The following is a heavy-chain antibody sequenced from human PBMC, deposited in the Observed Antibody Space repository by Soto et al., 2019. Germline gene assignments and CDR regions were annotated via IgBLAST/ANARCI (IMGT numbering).Heavy chain of an antibody. Sequence: QVQLVESGGGVVQPGRSLRLSCAASGFTFSSYGMHWVRQAPGKGLEWVAVISYDGSNKYYADSVKGRFTISRDNSKNTLNLQMNSLRAEDTAVYYCAKEKGWPAPYQYYFDYWGQGTLVTVSS. CDR1: GFTFSSYG. V-gene: IGHV3-30*18. J-gene: IGHJ4*02. CDR3: AKEKGWPAPYQYYFDY. CDR2: ISYDGSNK. D-gene: IGHD2-15*01.